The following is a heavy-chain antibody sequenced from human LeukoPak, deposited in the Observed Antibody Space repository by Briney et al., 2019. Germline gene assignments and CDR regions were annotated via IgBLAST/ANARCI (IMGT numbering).Heavy chain of an antibody. J-gene: IGHJ3*02. CDR2: ISSSSSYI. Sequence: GGSLRLSCAASGFTFGSYSMNWVRQAPGKGLEWVSSISSSSSYIYYADSVKGRFTISRDNAKNSLYLQMNSLRAEDTAVYYCAITLGLSDAFDIWGQGTMVTVSS. CDR1: GFTFGSYS. D-gene: IGHD7-27*01. V-gene: IGHV3-21*01. CDR3: AITLGLSDAFDI.